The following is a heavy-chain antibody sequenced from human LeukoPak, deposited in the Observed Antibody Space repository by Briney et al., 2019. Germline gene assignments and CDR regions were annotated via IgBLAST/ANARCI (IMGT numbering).Heavy chain of an antibody. CDR2: TFYNGNT. Sequence: PSETLSLTCTVSGGSISSYYWSWIRLPPGKGLEWIGYTFYNGNTNYNPSLKSRVTISLDTSKNQFSLKVSSVTAADTAVYYCARHIYRTFYFDYWGHGILVTVSS. V-gene: IGHV4-59*08. D-gene: IGHD1-14*01. CDR3: ARHIYRTFYFDY. J-gene: IGHJ4*01. CDR1: GGSISSYY.